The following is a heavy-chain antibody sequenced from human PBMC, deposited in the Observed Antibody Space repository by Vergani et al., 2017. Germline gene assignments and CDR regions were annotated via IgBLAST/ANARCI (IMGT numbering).Heavy chain of an antibody. Sequence: QVQLQQWGAGLLKPSETLSLTCAVYGGSFSGYYWSWIRQPPGKGLEWIGEINHSGSTNYNPSLKSRVTISVDTSKNQFSLKLSSVTAADTAVYYCARKAKYSSGWXFDYWGQGTLVTVSS. CDR3: ARKAKYSSGWXFDY. CDR2: INHSGST. D-gene: IGHD6-19*01. J-gene: IGHJ4*02. CDR1: GGSFSGYY. V-gene: IGHV4-34*01.